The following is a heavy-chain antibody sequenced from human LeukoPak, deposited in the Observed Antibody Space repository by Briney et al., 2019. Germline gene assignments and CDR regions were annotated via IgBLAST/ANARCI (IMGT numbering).Heavy chain of an antibody. J-gene: IGHJ4*02. CDR3: ARVSGRGYLDY. CDR2: IYYSGST. Sequence: SETLSLTCTVSGGSISSYYWSWIRQPPGKGLEWIGYIYYSGSTNYNPSLKSRVTISVDTSKNQFSLKLSSVTAADTAVYYCARVSGRGYLDYWGQGTLVTVSS. CDR1: GGSISSYY. V-gene: IGHV4-59*01.